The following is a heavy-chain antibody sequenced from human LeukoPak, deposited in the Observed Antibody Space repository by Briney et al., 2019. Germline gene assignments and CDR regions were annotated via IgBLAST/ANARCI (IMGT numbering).Heavy chain of an antibody. V-gene: IGHV1-58*02. Sequence: SVKVSCKASGFTFTSSAMQWVRQARGQRLEWIGWIVVGSGNTNYAQKFQERVTITRDMSTSTAYMELSRLRSDDTAVYYCARATSIRYYFDYWGQGTLVTVSS. CDR3: ARATSIRYYFDY. CDR2: IVVGSGNT. CDR1: GFTFTSSA. J-gene: IGHJ4*02.